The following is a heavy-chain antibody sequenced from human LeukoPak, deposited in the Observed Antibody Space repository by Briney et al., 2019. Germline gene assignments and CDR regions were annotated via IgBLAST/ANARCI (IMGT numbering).Heavy chain of an antibody. CDR3: ARPRYYDSSGYYYFDY. CDR2: IYYSGST. D-gene: IGHD3-22*01. V-gene: IGHV4-39*01. CDR1: GGSTSSSSYY. J-gene: IGHJ4*02. Sequence: SETLSLTCTVSGGSTSSSSYYWGWIRQPPGKGLEWIGSIYYSGSTYYNPSLKSRVTISVDTSKNQFSLKLSSVTAADTAVYYCARPRYYDSSGYYYFDYWGQGTLVTVSS.